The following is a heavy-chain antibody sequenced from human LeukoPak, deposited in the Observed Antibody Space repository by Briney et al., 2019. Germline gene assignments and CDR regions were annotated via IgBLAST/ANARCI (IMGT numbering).Heavy chain of an antibody. D-gene: IGHD5-18*01. CDR1: GGSISSYY. J-gene: IGHJ6*03. Sequence: SETLSLTCTVSGGSISSYYWSWIRQPAAKGLEWIGRIYTSGSTNYNPSLKSRVTMSVDTSKNQFSLKLSSVTAADTAVYYCARGRGYSYGDPSYYYYYYYMDVWGKGTTVTVSS. CDR2: IYTSGST. V-gene: IGHV4-4*07. CDR3: ARGRGYSYGDPSYYYYYYYMDV.